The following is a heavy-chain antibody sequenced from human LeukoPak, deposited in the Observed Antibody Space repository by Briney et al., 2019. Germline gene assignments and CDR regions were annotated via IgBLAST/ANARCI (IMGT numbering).Heavy chain of an antibody. CDR1: GGSISSSSYY. CDR2: IYYSGST. Sequence: KPSETLSLTCTVSGGSISSSSYYWGWIRQPPGKGLEWIGSIYYSGSTYYNPSLKSRVTKSVDTSKNQFSLKLSSVTAADTAVYYCARDGSSGYYGSGSYFSWGQGTLVTVSS. CDR3: ARDGSSGYYGSGSYFS. D-gene: IGHD3-10*01. J-gene: IGHJ4*02. V-gene: IGHV4-39*07.